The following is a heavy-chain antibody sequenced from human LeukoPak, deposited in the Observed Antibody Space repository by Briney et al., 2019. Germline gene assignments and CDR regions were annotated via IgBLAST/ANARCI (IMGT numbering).Heavy chain of an antibody. Sequence: PGGSLRLSCAASGFTFSIYSMHWVRQAPGKGLEWVADRSYDGSNNYYADSVKDRFTISRDNSKNTLYLQMNSLRAEDTAVYYCAREGYYASSGYDYWGQGTLVTVSS. J-gene: IGHJ4*02. CDR1: GFTFSIYS. CDR3: AREGYYASSGYDY. D-gene: IGHD3-22*01. V-gene: IGHV3-30-3*01. CDR2: RSYDGSNN.